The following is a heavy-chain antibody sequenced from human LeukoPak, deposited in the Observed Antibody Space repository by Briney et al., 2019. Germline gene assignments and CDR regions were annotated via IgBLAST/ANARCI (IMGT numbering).Heavy chain of an antibody. Sequence: PGGSLRLSCAASGLAFSSYAMSWVRQAPGKGLEWASTISVASNTFYADSVKGRFTISRGNSRNTVYLQMTSLRADDTAVYYCADYGVSGVRNNFYWGQGTLVTVSS. D-gene: IGHD3-3*01. CDR3: ADYGVSGVRNNFY. V-gene: IGHV3-23*01. J-gene: IGHJ4*02. CDR2: ISVASNT. CDR1: GLAFSSYA.